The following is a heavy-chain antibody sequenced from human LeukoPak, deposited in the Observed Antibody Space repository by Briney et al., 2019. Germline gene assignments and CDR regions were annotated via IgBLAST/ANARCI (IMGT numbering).Heavy chain of an antibody. CDR2: ISGSDGGT. D-gene: IGHD4-17*01. J-gene: IGHJ4*02. CDR3: ARLRNTMTTPRFDY. CDR1: GFPFTTYA. Sequence: GGSLRLSCAASGFPFTTYAMSWVRQAPGKGLEWVSAISGSDGGTHYADSVKGRFTTSRDNSKNTLYLQMSSLRADDTAVYYCARLRNTMTTPRFDYWGQGTLLTAYS. V-gene: IGHV3-23*01.